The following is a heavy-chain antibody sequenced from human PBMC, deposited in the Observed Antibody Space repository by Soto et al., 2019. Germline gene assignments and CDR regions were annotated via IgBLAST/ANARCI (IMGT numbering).Heavy chain of an antibody. J-gene: IGHJ5*02. CDR3: AKGGIGWFGP. CDR2: ISYDGGNT. CDR1: GFTFISYA. D-gene: IGHD2-21*01. Sequence: WGSLRLSCAASGFTFISYAINFFRQAPVRGLEWVSTISYDGGNTYYPHSVKGRFTISRDNSKNTLYLQMSSLRAEDAAVYYCAKGGIGWFGPWGQGTLVTVSS. V-gene: IGHV3-23*01.